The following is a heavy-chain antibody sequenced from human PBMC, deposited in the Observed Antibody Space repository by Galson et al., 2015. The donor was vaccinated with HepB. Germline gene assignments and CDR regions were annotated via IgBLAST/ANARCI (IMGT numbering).Heavy chain of an antibody. V-gene: IGHV1-8*02. J-gene: IGHJ4*02. Sequence: SVKVSCKASGGTFSSYAISWVRQAPGQGLEWMGGMNPNSNNTGYAQKFQGRVTMTRNTSISTAYMELSSLRSEDTAVYYCATIGLWSGYDYWGQGTLVTVSS. CDR1: GGTFSSYA. CDR3: ATIGLWSGYDY. D-gene: IGHD3-3*01. CDR2: MNPNSNNT.